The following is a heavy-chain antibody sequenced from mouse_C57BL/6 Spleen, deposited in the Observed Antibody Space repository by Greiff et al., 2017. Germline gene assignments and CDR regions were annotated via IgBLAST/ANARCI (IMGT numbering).Heavy chain of an antibody. D-gene: IGHD6-1*01. CDR1: GYTFTGYW. V-gene: IGHV1-9*01. CDR2: ILPGSGST. CDR3: ARGMGGRCQWYFDV. Sequence: VQLQQSGAELMKPGASVKLSCKASGYTFTGYWIEWVKQRPGHGLEWIGEILPGSGSTNYNEKFKGKATFTEDTSSNTAYMQLSSLTTEDSALYNCARGMGGRCQWYFDVWGTGTTVTVAS. J-gene: IGHJ1*03.